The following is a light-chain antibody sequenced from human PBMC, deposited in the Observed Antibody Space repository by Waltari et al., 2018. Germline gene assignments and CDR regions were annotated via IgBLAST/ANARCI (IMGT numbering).Light chain of an antibody. CDR2: GAS. CDR1: QMISSN. V-gene: IGKV3-15*01. Sequence: EIVMTQSPATLSMSPGARATLSCRASQMISSNLAWYQQKPGQAPRLLIYGASTRATGVPARFSGSGSGTEFTLTISSLQSQDFAVYYCQQYNDWPPLTFGGGTKVEIK. J-gene: IGKJ4*01. CDR3: QQYNDWPPLT.